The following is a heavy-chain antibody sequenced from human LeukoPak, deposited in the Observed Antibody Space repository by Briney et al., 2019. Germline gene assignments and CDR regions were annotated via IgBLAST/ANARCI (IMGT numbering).Heavy chain of an antibody. V-gene: IGHV4-59*08. CDR1: GGSISSYY. Sequence: SETLSLTCTVSGGSISSYYWSWIRQPPGKGLEWIGYIYYSGSTNYNPSLKSRVTISVDTSKNQFSLKLSSVTAADTAVYYCAGGPVAGNYYFDYWGQGTLVTVSS. CDR2: IYYSGST. J-gene: IGHJ4*02. D-gene: IGHD6-19*01. CDR3: AGGPVAGNYYFDY.